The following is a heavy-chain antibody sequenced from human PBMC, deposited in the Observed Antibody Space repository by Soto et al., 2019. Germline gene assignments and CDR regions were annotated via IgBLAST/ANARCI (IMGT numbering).Heavy chain of an antibody. Sequence: GGSLRLSCAASGFTFSNYFMSWIRQAPGKGLEWVSLISGSSDNIKYADSVKGRFTISRDNAKNSLYLQMNSLRADDTAVYYCVRDSARIVVVPRVDGDDWLDPWGQGTLVTVSS. V-gene: IGHV3-11*06. CDR3: VRDSARIVVVPRVDGDDWLDP. CDR2: ISGSSDNI. D-gene: IGHD2-2*01. CDR1: GFTFSNYF. J-gene: IGHJ5*02.